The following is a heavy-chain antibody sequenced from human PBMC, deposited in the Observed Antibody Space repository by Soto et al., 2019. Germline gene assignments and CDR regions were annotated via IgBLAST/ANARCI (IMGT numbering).Heavy chain of an antibody. V-gene: IGHV3-48*02. CDR2: ISSSSSTI. CDR1: GFTFSSYS. CDR3: ARDGVAIAAAGLFDY. Sequence: GGSLRLSCAASGFTFSSYSMNWVRQAPGKGLEWVSYISSSSSTIYYADSVKGRFTISRDNAKNSLYLQMNSLRDEDTAVYYCARDGVAIAAAGLFDYWGQGTLVTVSS. J-gene: IGHJ4*02. D-gene: IGHD6-13*01.